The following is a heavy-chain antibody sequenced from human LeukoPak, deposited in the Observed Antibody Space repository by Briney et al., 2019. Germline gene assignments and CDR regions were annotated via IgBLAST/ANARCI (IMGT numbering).Heavy chain of an antibody. Sequence: PWASVKVSCKASGYTFTSYYMHWVRQAPGQGLEWMGIINPSGGSTSYAQKFQGRVTMTRDTSTSTVYMEQSSLRSEDTAVYYCAREDAVTLSFVYWGQGTLVTVSS. J-gene: IGHJ4*02. CDR2: INPSGGST. CDR1: GYTFTSYY. D-gene: IGHD4-17*01. V-gene: IGHV1-46*01. CDR3: AREDAVTLSFVY.